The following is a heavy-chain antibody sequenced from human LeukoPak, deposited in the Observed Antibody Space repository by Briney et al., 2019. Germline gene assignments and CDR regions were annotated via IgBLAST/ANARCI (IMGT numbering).Heavy chain of an antibody. CDR3: ARGPDYGDFLL. J-gene: IGHJ4*02. D-gene: IGHD4-17*01. CDR1: GFTFSSYG. Sequence: GGSLRLSCAASGFTFSSYGMHWVRQAPGKGLEWVAVISYDGSNKYYADSVKGRFTISRDNSKNTLYLQMNSLRAEDTAVYYCARGPDYGDFLLWGQGTLVTVSS. CDR2: ISYDGSNK. V-gene: IGHV3-30*03.